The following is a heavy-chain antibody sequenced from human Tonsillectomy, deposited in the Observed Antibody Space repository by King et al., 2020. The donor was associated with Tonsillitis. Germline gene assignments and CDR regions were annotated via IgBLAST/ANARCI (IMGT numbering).Heavy chain of an antibody. D-gene: IGHD4-17*01. CDR1: GSTFSSYT. V-gene: IGHV3-23*04. CDR2: ISGGGDRT. CDR3: TKDLGRAYGAH. Sequence: VQLVESGGGLVQPGGSLRLSCAASGSTFSSYTMIWVRQSPGKGLEWVSAISGGGDRTYYADSVKGRFTISRDNSKNTLYLQMNSLRAEDMALYYCTKDLGRAYGAHRGPGTPVTGPS. J-gene: IGHJ4*02.